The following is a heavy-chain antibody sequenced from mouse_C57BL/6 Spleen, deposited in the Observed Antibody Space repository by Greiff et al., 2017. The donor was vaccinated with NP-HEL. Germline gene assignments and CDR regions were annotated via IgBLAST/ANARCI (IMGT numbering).Heavy chain of an antibody. CDR1: GYTFTEYT. V-gene: IGHV1-62-2*01. CDR2: FYPGSGSI. Sequence: QVQLQQSGAELVKPGASVKLSCKASGYTFTEYTIHWVKQRSGQGLEWIGWFYPGSGSIKYNEKFKDKATLTADKSSSTVYMALSRLTSEDSGVYFCARHGRPFSTVVVRYWYFDVWGTGTTVTVSS. CDR3: ARHGRPFSTVVVRYWYFDV. D-gene: IGHD1-1*01. J-gene: IGHJ1*03.